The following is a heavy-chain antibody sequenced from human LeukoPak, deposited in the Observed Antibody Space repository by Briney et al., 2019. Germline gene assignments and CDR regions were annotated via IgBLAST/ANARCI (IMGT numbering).Heavy chain of an antibody. CDR1: GFTFSSYS. V-gene: IGHV3-21*01. J-gene: IGHJ4*02. CDR2: ISSSSSYI. CDR3: ARDLAVAGISDY. Sequence: GGSLRLSCAASGFTFSSYSMNWVRQAPGKGLEWVSSISSSSSYIYYADSVKGRFTISRDNAKNSLYLQMNSLRAEDTAVYYCARDLAVAGISDYWGLGTLVTVSS. D-gene: IGHD6-19*01.